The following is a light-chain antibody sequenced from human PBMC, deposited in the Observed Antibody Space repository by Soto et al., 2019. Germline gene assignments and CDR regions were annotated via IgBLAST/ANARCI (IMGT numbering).Light chain of an antibody. Sequence: QSVLTQPPSASGSPGQSVTISCTGTSSDVGGYNYVSWYQQHPGKAPKLMIYEVSKRPSGVPDRFSGSKSGNTASPTVSGLQAEDEADYYCSSYAGSNINNYVFGTGTKVTVL. CDR1: SSDVGGYNY. J-gene: IGLJ1*01. CDR3: SSYAGSNINNYV. CDR2: EVS. V-gene: IGLV2-8*01.